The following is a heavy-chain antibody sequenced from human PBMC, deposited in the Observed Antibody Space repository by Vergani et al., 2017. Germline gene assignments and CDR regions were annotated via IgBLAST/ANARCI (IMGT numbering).Heavy chain of an antibody. CDR3: ARDRDYYFDY. J-gene: IGHJ4*02. D-gene: IGHD5-24*01. CDR2: IWYDGSNK. Sequence: QVQLVESGGGLVKPGGSLRLSCAASGFTFSDYYMSWVRQAPGKGLEWVAVIWYDGSNKYYADSVKGRFTISRDNSKNTLYLQMNSLRAEDTAVYYCARDRDYYFDYWGQGTLVTVSS. V-gene: IGHV3-33*08. CDR1: GFTFSDYY.